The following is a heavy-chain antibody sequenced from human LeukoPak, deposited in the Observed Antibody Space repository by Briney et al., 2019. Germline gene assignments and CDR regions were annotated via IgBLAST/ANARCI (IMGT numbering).Heavy chain of an antibody. CDR3: ARGYYDCWRLFEY. Sequence: SETLSLTCAVYGGSFSGYYWSWIRQPPGKGLEWIGEINHSGSTNYNPSLKSRVTISVDTSKNQFSLELSSVTAADTAVYYCARGYYDCWRLFEYWGQGTLVTVSS. D-gene: IGHD3-3*01. CDR2: INHSGST. CDR1: GGSFSGYY. V-gene: IGHV4-34*01. J-gene: IGHJ4*02.